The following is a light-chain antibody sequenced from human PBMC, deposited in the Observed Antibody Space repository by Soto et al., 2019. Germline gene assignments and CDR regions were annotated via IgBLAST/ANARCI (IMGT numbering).Light chain of an antibody. V-gene: IGKV1-5*01. J-gene: IGKJ1*01. CDR1: QSISRW. CDR3: QEYDSYSGT. Sequence: DIQMTQSPSTLSASVGDRVTITCRASQSISRWVAWYQQKPGKAPRLLIYDASSLQSGVPSRFSGRGSGTEFSLTIDSLQPEYFATYYCQEYDSYSGTFGQGTKVDVK. CDR2: DAS.